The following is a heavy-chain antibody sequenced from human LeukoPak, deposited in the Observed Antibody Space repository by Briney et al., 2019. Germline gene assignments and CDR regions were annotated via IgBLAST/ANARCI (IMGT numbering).Heavy chain of an antibody. V-gene: IGHV4-59*01. CDR3: ARGVHGDYRWYFDL. D-gene: IGHD4-17*01. J-gene: IGHJ2*01. CDR1: GSSISSYY. CDR2: IYYSGST. Sequence: QTLSRTGTVTGSSISSYYWSWIRKPPGKGLEWIGYIYYSGSTNYNPSLKSRVTISVDTSKNKFSLKLSAVTAADTAVYYCARGVHGDYRWYFDLWGRGTLVTVSS.